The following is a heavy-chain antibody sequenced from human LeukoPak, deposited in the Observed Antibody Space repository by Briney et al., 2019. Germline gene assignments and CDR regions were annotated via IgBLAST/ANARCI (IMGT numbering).Heavy chain of an antibody. Sequence: PGGSLRLSCAASGFTFSSYSMNWVRQAPGKGLEWVSSISSSSSYIYYADSVKGRFTISRDNAKNSLYLQMDSLRAEDTAVYYCARDTYYDFWSGPDDYWGQGTLVTVSS. CDR1: GFTFSSYS. V-gene: IGHV3-21*01. D-gene: IGHD3-3*01. CDR3: ARDTYYDFWSGPDDY. CDR2: ISSSSSYI. J-gene: IGHJ4*02.